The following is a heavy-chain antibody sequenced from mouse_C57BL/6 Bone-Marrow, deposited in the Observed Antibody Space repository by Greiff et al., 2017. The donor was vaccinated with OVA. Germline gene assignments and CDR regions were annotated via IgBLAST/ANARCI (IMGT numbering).Heavy chain of an antibody. D-gene: IGHD1-1*01. J-gene: IGHJ3*01. CDR3: AREDYGSSSAY. Sequence: EVKLVESGGGLVKPGGSLKLSCAASGFTFSDYGTHWVRQAPEKGLEWVAYISSGSSTIYYADTVKGRFTISRDNAKNTLFLQMTSLRSEDTAMYYCAREDYGSSSAYWGQGTLVTVSA. CDR1: GFTFSDYG. CDR2: ISSGSSTI. V-gene: IGHV5-17*01.